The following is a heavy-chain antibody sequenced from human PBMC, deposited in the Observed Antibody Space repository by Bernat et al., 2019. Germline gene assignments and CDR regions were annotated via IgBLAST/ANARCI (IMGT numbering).Heavy chain of an antibody. V-gene: IGHV3-13*05. Sequence: EVQLVESGGGLVQPGGSLRLSCAASGFTFSSYDMHWVRQAPGKGLEWVSAIGTAGDPYYPGSVKGRFTISRENAKNSLYLQRNSLRAGDTAVYYCAREIAARGGMDVWGQGTTVTVSS. CDR1: GFTFSSYD. CDR3: AREIAARGGMDV. CDR2: IGTAGDP. J-gene: IGHJ6*02. D-gene: IGHD6-6*01.